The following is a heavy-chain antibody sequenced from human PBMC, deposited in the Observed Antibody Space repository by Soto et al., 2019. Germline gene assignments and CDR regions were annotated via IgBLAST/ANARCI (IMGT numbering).Heavy chain of an antibody. J-gene: IGHJ4*02. CDR3: AHRTGVGDPFDY. CDR2: IYWDDDK. V-gene: IGHV2-5*02. Sequence: QITLKESGPTLVKPTQTLTLTCTFSGFSLSTSGVGVGWIRQPPGKALEWLALIYWDDDKRYSPSLKIRLTIPKDTSKNQVVLTMTNMDPVDTATYYCAHRTGVGDPFDYWGQGTLVTVSS. D-gene: IGHD4-17*01. CDR1: GFSLSTSGVG.